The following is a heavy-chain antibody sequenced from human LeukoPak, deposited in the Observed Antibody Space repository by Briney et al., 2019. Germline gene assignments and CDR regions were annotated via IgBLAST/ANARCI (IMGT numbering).Heavy chain of an antibody. J-gene: IGHJ5*02. CDR2: ILSSGST. D-gene: IGHD3-3*02. CDR3: ARRVISEFSIDKGNWLDP. CDR1: GGSISNYY. V-gene: IGHV4-4*09. Sequence: SETLSLTCTVSGGSISNYYWNWIRQSPGKGLEWIGYILSSGSTHHNPSLTSRVSLSVDTSKNQFSLKLSSVTAADTAVYYCARRVISEFSIDKGNWLDPWGQGILVTVSS.